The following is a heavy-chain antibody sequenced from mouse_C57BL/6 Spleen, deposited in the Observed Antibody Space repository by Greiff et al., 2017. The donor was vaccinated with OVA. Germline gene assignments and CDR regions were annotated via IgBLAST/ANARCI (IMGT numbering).Heavy chain of an antibody. CDR3: ARSGHYGSRGDY. CDR1: GYTFTSYW. Sequence: QVQLKQPGAELVMPGASVKLSCKASGYTFTSYWMHWVKQRPGQGLEWIGEIDPSDSYTNYNQKFKGKSTLTVDKSSSTAYMQLSSLTSEDSAVYYCARSGHYGSRGDYWGQGTTLTVSS. J-gene: IGHJ2*01. CDR2: IDPSDSYT. D-gene: IGHD1-1*01. V-gene: IGHV1-69*01.